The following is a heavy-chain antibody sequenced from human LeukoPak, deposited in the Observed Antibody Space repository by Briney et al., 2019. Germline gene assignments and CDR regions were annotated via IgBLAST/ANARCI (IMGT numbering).Heavy chain of an antibody. Sequence: ASVKVSCKASGYTFTSYYMHWVRQAPGQGLEWVGIINPSGDPTTYAQKFQGRVTMTSDMSTSTVYMELSSLRSEDAAVYYCARSSGYYSSLFYMHVWGKGTTVTVSS. CDR1: GYTFTSYY. CDR2: INPSGDPT. CDR3: ARSSGYYSSLFYMHV. J-gene: IGHJ6*03. D-gene: IGHD3-22*01. V-gene: IGHV1-46*01.